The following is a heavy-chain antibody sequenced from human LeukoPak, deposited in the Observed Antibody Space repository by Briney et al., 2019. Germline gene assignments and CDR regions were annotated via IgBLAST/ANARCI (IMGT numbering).Heavy chain of an antibody. J-gene: IGHJ6*02. Sequence: ASVKVSCKASGGTFSSYAISWVRQAPGQGLERMGGIIPIFGTANYAQKFQGRVTITADESTSTAYMELSSLRSEDTAVYYCARAGRATEAYCGGDCYSHYGMDVWGQGTTVTVSS. V-gene: IGHV1-69*01. CDR2: IIPIFGTA. D-gene: IGHD2-21*02. CDR1: GGTFSSYA. CDR3: ARAGRATEAYCGGDCYSHYGMDV.